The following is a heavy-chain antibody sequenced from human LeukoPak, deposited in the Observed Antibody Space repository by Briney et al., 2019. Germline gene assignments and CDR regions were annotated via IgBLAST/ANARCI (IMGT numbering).Heavy chain of an antibody. V-gene: IGHV3-23*01. Sequence: GGTLRLSCAASGFTFSSYGMSWVRQAPGKGLQWVSAISGTGDSTYYADSVKGRFTISRDNSKNTLYLQMNSLRAEDTAVYYCAKDWNGGIDAFDIWGQGTMVTVSS. D-gene: IGHD1-1*01. CDR3: AKDWNGGIDAFDI. CDR2: ISGTGDST. CDR1: GFTFSSYG. J-gene: IGHJ3*02.